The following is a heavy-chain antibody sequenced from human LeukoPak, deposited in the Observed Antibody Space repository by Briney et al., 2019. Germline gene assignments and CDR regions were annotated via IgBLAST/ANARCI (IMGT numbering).Heavy chain of an antibody. D-gene: IGHD2-15*01. CDR3: ARGWACSGGSCYSTVYYYGMDV. V-gene: IGHV4-59*12. Sequence: SETLSLTCTVSGGSLSGYNWSWIRQSPGKGLEWIGYIYYSGSTNYNPSLKSRVTTSVDTSKNQFSLKLSSVTAADTAVYYCARGWACSGGSCYSTVYYYGMDVWGQGTTVTVSS. CDR2: IYYSGST. J-gene: IGHJ6*02. CDR1: GGSLSGYN.